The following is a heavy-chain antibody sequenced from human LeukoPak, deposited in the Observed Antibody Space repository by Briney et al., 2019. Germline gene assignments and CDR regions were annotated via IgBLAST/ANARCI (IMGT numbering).Heavy chain of an antibody. J-gene: IGHJ4*02. CDR1: GGSISSYY. V-gene: IGHV4-59*12. D-gene: IGHD1-26*01. Sequence: SETLSLTCTVSGGSISSYYWSWIRQPPGKGLEWIGYIYYSGSTNYSPSLKSRVTISVDTSKNQFSLKLSSVTAADTAVYYCARRTATNPQYYFDYWGQGTLITVSS. CDR2: IYYSGST. CDR3: ARRTATNPQYYFDY.